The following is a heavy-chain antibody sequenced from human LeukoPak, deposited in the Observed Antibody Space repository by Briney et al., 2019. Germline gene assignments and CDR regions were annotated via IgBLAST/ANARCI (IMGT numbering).Heavy chain of an antibody. CDR2: IYPGDSDT. V-gene: IGHV5-51*01. CDR3: ARRYCSSTSCYFDY. J-gene: IGHJ4*02. Sequence: GESLKVSCKGSGYSFTSYWIGCVRQMPGKGLEWMGIIYPGDSDTRYSPSFQGQVTISADKSISTAYLQWSSLKASDTAMYYCARRYCSSTSCYFDYWGQGTLVTVSS. CDR1: GYSFTSYW. D-gene: IGHD2-2*01.